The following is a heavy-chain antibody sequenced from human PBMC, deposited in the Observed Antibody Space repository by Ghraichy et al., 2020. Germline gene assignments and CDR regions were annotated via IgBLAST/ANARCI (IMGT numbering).Heavy chain of an antibody. J-gene: IGHJ3*02. D-gene: IGHD6-13*01. CDR2: INTNTGNP. CDR3: ARDPITGIAAAYAFDI. Sequence: ASVKVSCKASGYTFTSYAMNWVRQAPGQGLEWMGWINTNTGNPTYAQGFTGRFVFSLDTSVSTAYLQISSLKAEDTAVYYCARDPITGIAAAYAFDIWGQGTMVTVSS. CDR1: GYTFTSYA. V-gene: IGHV7-4-1*02.